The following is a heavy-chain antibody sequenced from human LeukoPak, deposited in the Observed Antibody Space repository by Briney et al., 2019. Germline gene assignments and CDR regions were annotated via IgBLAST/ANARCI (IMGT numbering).Heavy chain of an antibody. CDR1: GFIFSSYA. Sequence: WGSLRLSCAASGFIFSSYAMTWVRQAPGKGLEWVSSISGSGGSTYYADSVKGRFTISRDNSKNTLYLQMNSLRDEDTAVYYCAKDFFGVVADAFDIWGQGTVVTVSS. V-gene: IGHV3-23*01. J-gene: IGHJ3*02. D-gene: IGHD3-3*01. CDR3: AKDFFGVVADAFDI. CDR2: ISGSGGST.